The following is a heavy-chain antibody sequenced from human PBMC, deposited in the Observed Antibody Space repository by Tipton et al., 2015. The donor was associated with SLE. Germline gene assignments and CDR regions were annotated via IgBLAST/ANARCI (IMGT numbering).Heavy chain of an antibody. CDR3: ARFPHAHSSGFY. CDR2: IYYSGST. Sequence: TLSLTCTVSGGSISSHYWSWIRQPPGKGLEWIGYIYYSGSTNYNPSLKSRVTISADTSKNQFSLKLSSVTAADTAVYYCARFPHAHSSGFYWGQGTLVTVSS. V-gene: IGHV4-59*11. J-gene: IGHJ4*02. CDR1: GGSISSHY. D-gene: IGHD3-22*01.